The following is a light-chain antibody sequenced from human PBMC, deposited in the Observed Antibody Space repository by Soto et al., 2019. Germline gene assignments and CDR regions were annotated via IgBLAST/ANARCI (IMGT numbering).Light chain of an antibody. CDR1: QYISSW. CDR3: QQYETYPLT. Sequence: DIQMTQSPSTLSAAVGDRVTITCRASQYISSWLAWYQQRPGKAPKLLISEASSLESGFPSRFSGSGSGTEFTLTISSLQPDDFATYYCQQYETYPLTFGGGTQVDIK. V-gene: IGKV1-5*03. J-gene: IGKJ4*01. CDR2: EAS.